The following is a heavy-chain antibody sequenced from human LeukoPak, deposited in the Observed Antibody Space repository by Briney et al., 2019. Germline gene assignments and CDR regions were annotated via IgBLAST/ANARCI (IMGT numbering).Heavy chain of an antibody. CDR1: GYRFTSYW. CDR2: IYPADSDI. CDR3: ARSLTAAAGDY. V-gene: IGHV5-51*01. J-gene: IGHJ4*02. D-gene: IGHD6-25*01. Sequence: WESLKISCKGSGYRFTSYWIGWVRQIPGKGLEWMAIIYPADSDIRYSPSFQGQVTISADKSISTAYLQWSSLKASDTAMYYCARSLTAAAGDYWGQGTLVTVSS.